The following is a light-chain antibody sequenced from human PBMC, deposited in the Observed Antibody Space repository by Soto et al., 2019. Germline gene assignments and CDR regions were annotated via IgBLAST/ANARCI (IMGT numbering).Light chain of an antibody. V-gene: IGLV2-8*01. Sequence: SDRNQPRSTSGSPGQSVAICCTGNSSDVAAYNYVAWYQQHPGKVPKLMIYEVSKRPSGVPDRFSGSKSGNTASLNVSGLQADDEADYYCRSYAGSDVFVFGTGTKVTVL. CDR3: RSYAGSDVFV. J-gene: IGLJ1*01. CDR1: SSDVAAYNY. CDR2: EVS.